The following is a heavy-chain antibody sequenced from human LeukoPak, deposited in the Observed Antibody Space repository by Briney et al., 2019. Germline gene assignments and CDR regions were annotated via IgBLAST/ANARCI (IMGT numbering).Heavy chain of an antibody. J-gene: IGHJ5*02. CDR1: GGSISSSGYY. D-gene: IGHD4-17*01. CDR3: ARAGLGGLRIDP. V-gene: IGHV4-61*05. Sequence: SETLSLTCTVSGGSISSSGYYWGWIRQPPGKGLEWIGYIYYSGSTNYNPSLKSRVTISVDTSKNQFSLKLSSVTAADTAVYYCARAGLGGLRIDPWGQGTLVTVSS. CDR2: IYYSGST.